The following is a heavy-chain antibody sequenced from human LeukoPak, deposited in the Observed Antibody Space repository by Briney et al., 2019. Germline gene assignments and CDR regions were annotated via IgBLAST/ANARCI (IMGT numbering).Heavy chain of an antibody. Sequence: SETLSLTCAVYGGSFSGYYWSWIRQPPGKGLEWIGEINHSGSTNYNPSLKSRVTISVDTSKNQCSLKLSSVTAADTAVYYCARGGRDGYNWGQGTLVTVSS. V-gene: IGHV4-34*01. CDR3: ARGGRDGYN. D-gene: IGHD5-24*01. CDR1: GGSFSGYY. J-gene: IGHJ4*02. CDR2: INHSGST.